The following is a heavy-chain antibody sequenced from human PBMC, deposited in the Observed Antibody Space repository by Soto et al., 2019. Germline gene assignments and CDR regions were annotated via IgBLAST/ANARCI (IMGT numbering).Heavy chain of an antibody. D-gene: IGHD6-6*01. V-gene: IGHV4-30-2*02. Sequence: SETLSLTCAVSGGSISSGGYSWSWIRQPPGKGLEWIGYIYHSGSTYYNPSLKSRVTISVGRSKNQFSLKLSSVTAADTAVYYCAGGGPYSSSHFDYWGQGTLVTVSS. CDR3: AGGGPYSSSHFDY. CDR2: IYHSGST. J-gene: IGHJ4*02. CDR1: GGSISSGGYS.